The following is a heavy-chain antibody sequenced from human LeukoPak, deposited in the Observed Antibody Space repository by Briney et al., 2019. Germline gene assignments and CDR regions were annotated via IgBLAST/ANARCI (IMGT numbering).Heavy chain of an antibody. CDR2: IYHSGST. V-gene: IGHV4-38-2*01. CDR3: ARKRDPCYDSSGIGFDP. Sequence: SETLSLTCAVSGYSISSGYYWGWIRQPPGKGLEWIGSIYHSGSTYYNPSLKSRVTISVDTSKNQFSLKLSSVTAADTAVYYCARKRDPCYDSSGIGFDPWGQGTLVTVSS. CDR1: GYSISSGYY. D-gene: IGHD3-22*01. J-gene: IGHJ5*02.